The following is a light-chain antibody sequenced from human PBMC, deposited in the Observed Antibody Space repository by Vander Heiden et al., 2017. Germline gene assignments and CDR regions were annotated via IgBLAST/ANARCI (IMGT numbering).Light chain of an antibody. CDR1: QSVSSN. J-gene: IGKJ5*01. CDR2: GAS. V-gene: IGKV3-15*01. Sequence: EIVMTQSPATLSVSPGERATPSCRASQSVSSNLAWYQQKPGQAPRLLIYGASTRATGIPARFSGSGYGTEFTLTISSRQSEDFAVYYCQQYNNWPPITFGQGTRLEIK. CDR3: QQYNNWPPIT.